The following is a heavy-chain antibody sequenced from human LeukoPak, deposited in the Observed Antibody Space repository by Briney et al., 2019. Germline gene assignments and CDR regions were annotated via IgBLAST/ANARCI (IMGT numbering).Heavy chain of an antibody. CDR1: GGTFSNYA. CDR2: VTPIFGTA. D-gene: IGHD3-22*01. V-gene: IGHV1-69*01. J-gene: IGHJ6*02. CDR3: ARDAYRDYYDSNGYYYVGMDV. Sequence: SVKVSCKASGGTFSNYAFSWVRQAPGHGLEWMGGVTPIFGTANYTQRFQGRVTVTADDSTNTAYMELNSLRAEDTAVYYCARDAYRDYYDSNGYYYVGMDVWGQGTTVTVSS.